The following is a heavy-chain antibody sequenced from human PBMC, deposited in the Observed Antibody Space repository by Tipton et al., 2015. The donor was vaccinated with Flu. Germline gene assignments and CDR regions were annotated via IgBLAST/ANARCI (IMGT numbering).Heavy chain of an antibody. CDR1: GDSIRSDYY. Sequence: TLSLTCTLSGDSIRSDYYWGWVRQPPGKGLEWIGNIHKTGTTYFNPSLTGRVSISVDTSKNQFSLRLTSVTAADTAVYYCATTTYFYGSGSHDYWGQGTLVTVSS. D-gene: IGHD3-10*01. J-gene: IGHJ4*02. V-gene: IGHV4-38-2*02. CDR2: IHKTGTT. CDR3: ATTTYFYGSGSHDY.